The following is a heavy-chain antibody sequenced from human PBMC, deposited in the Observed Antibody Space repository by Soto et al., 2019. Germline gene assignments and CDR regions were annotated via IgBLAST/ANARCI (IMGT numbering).Heavy chain of an antibody. CDR2: IYYSGGI. CDR3: EREIAVAGTHYFDY. V-gene: IGHV4-59*01. D-gene: IGHD6-19*01. J-gene: IGHJ4*02. Sequence: QVQLQESGPGLVKPSETLSLTCTVSGGSISNYYWSWIRQPPGKGLEWIGYIYYSGGINYNPSLKSRVTISEDTSKNQFSLKMSSVTAADTAVYYCEREIAVAGTHYFDYWGQGTLVTVSS. CDR1: GGSISNYY.